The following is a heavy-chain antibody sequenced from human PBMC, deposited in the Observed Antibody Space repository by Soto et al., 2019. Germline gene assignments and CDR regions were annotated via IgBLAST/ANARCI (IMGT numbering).Heavy chain of an antibody. CDR1: GFTFSSYW. Sequence: LRLSCAASGFTFSSYWMHWVRQAPGKGLVLVSRINSDGSSTSYADSVKGRFTISRDNAKNTLYLQMNSLRAEDTAVYYCASEGVATIYGLEVWGQGTTVTVSS. J-gene: IGHJ6*02. CDR2: INSDGSST. CDR3: ASEGVATIYGLEV. V-gene: IGHV3-74*01. D-gene: IGHD5-12*01.